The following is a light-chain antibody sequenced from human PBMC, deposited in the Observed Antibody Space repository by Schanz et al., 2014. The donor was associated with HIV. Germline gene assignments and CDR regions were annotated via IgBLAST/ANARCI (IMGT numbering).Light chain of an antibody. J-gene: IGLJ2*01. V-gene: IGLV2-8*01. CDR3: GAWDSGRRAVV. CDR1: SSDVGAYDY. Sequence: QSALTQPPSASGSPGQSVTISCTGTSSDVGAYDYVCWYPQQPGKAPKLIIHEVTKRPSGVPDRFSGSKSGQSATLAIIGLQAGDEADYYCGAWDSGRRAVVFGGGTKLTVL. CDR2: EVT.